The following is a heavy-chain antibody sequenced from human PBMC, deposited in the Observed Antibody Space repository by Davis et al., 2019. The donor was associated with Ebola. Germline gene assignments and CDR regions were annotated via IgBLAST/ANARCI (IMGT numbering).Heavy chain of an antibody. CDR3: ARGDPVWSGYCV. CDR2: INSDGSST. Sequence: GESLKISCAASGFTFSSYWMHWVRQAPGKGLVWVSRINSDGSSTSYADSVKGRFTISRDNAKNTLYLQMNSLRAEDTAVYYCARGDPVWSGYCVWGQGTLVTVSS. J-gene: IGHJ4*02. V-gene: IGHV3-74*01. D-gene: IGHD3-3*01. CDR1: GFTFSSYW.